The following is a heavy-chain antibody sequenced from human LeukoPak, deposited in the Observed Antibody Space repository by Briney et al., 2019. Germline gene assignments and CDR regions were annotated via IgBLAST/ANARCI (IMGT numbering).Heavy chain of an antibody. CDR3: ARGSPRGWYHWNYYFDY. CDR1: GFTFAAYA. V-gene: IGHV3-43*02. D-gene: IGHD1-7*01. Sequence: GGSLRLSCAASGFTFAAYAIHWVRHAPGKCLELVSLISGDGPGTYYADSMKGRFTISRDNSKNSLYLQMNSLRTEDTALYYCARGSPRGWYHWNYYFDYWGQGSLVTVSS. CDR2: ISGDGPGT. J-gene: IGHJ4*02.